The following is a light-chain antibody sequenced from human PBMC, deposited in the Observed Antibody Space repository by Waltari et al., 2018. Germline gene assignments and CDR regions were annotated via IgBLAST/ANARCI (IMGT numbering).Light chain of an antibody. V-gene: IGKV3-15*01. CDR2: HAS. J-gene: IGKJ5*01. CDR1: QSISFN. Sequence: EILMTPSLVTLSLSPGERATLSCRASQSISFNLAWYQQRPGQPPRLLIFHASTRATGIPARFSGSGSGTEFTLTIRTLQSEDSGVYYCQQYNVWPPITFGQGTRLEIK. CDR3: QQYNVWPPIT.